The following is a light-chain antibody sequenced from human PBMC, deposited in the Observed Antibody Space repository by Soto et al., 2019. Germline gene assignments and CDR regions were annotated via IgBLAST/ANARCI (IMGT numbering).Light chain of an antibody. J-gene: IGLJ1*01. V-gene: IGLV2-14*01. CDR1: SSDVGGYNY. CDR2: DVS. Sequence: QSALTQPASVSGSPGQSITISCTGTSSDVGGYNYVSWYQQRPGKAPKVMIYDVSNRPSGVSNCFSGSKSGNTASLTISGLQAEDEADYYCSSYTGSSLYVFGTGTKLTVL. CDR3: SSYTGSSLYV.